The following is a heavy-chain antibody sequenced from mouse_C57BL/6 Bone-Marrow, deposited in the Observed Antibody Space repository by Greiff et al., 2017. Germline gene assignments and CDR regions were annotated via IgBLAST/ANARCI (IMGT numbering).Heavy chain of an antibody. CDR2: ITPSNGGT. V-gene: IGHV1-53*01. D-gene: IGHD2-1*01. CDR3: ATSPLLWSRGFAY. CDR1: GYTFTSYW. J-gene: IGHJ3*01. Sequence: QVQLQQPGTELVKPGASVKLSCKASGYTFTSYWMHWVKQRPGQGLEWIGNITPSNGGTNYNEKFKSKATLTVDKSSSTAYMQLSSLTSEDSAVYDCATSPLLWSRGFAYWGQGTLGTVSA.